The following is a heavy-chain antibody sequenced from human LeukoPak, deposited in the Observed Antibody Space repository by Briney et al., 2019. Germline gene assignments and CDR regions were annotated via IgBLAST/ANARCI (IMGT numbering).Heavy chain of an antibody. Sequence: SETLSLTCAVYGGSFSGYYWSWIRQPPGKGLEWIGEINHSGSTNYNPSLKSRVTISVDTSKNQFSLKLSSVTAADTAVYYCARGRGGNCSSTSCYTYFDYWGQGTLVTVFS. CDR3: ARGRGGNCSSTSCYTYFDY. CDR1: GGSFSGYY. CDR2: INHSGST. V-gene: IGHV4-34*01. J-gene: IGHJ4*02. D-gene: IGHD2-2*02.